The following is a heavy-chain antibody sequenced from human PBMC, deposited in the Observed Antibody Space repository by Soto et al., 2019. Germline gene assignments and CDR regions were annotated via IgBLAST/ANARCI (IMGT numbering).Heavy chain of an antibody. V-gene: IGHV5-51*01. D-gene: IGHD6-6*01. CDR1: GYSFTTYW. J-gene: IGHJ4*02. CDR3: ARLISARDTDS. CDR2: IYPGDSDT. Sequence: RGESLKISCKGSGYSFTTYWIAWVRQMPGKGLEWMGMIYPGDSDTRYSPSFQGQVTFSADKSISTAYLQWSSLKASDTAMYYCARLISARDTDSWGQGTLVTVSS.